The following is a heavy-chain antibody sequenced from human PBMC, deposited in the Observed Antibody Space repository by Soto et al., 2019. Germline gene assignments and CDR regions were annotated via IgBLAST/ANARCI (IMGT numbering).Heavy chain of an antibody. J-gene: IGHJ4*02. CDR1: GGTFDHAA. V-gene: IGHV1-69*01. CDR2: INPMFNST. D-gene: IGHD2-15*01. CDR3: ARQILAADY. Sequence: QVPLVQSGAEVKKPGSSVKVSCEAPGGTFDHAAITWVRQAPGQGLEWVGGINPMFNSTHYAQKFQGRVTITADAVTSTAFMELRGLTYDGTAVYYCARQILAADYRGQGTVLVVSS.